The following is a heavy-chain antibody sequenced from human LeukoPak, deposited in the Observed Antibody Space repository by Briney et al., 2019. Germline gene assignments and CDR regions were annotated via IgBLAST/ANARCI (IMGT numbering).Heavy chain of an antibody. D-gene: IGHD4-17*01. CDR1: GYTFTGYH. Sequence: ASVKVSCKTSGYTFTGYHMHWVRQAPGQGLEWMGIINPSGGSTSYAQKFQGRVTMTRDTSTSTVYMELSSLRSEDTAVYYCARDPRPTVTLGYFQHWGQGTLVTVSS. J-gene: IGHJ1*01. CDR2: INPSGGST. CDR3: ARDPRPTVTLGYFQH. V-gene: IGHV1-46*01.